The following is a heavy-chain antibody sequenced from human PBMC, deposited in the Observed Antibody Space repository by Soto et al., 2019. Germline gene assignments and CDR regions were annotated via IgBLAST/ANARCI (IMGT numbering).Heavy chain of an antibody. V-gene: IGHV1-2*02. J-gene: IGHJ5*02. D-gene: IGHD6-6*01. CDR2: INAHSGGT. CDR3: AKDLTRQLAYWLDP. Sequence: GASVKVSCKASGFSFTGYYIHWLRQAPGQGLEWMGWINAHSGGTEYAQKFQGRVTLTRDTSIATAYLTLTSLTSDDTALYYCAKDLTRQLAYWLDPWGQGTQVTVYS. CDR1: GFSFTGYY.